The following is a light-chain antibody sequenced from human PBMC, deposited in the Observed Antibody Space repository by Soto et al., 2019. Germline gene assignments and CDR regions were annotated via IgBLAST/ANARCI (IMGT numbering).Light chain of an antibody. CDR2: DAS. Sequence: EIMLTQSPATLSLSPGERATLSCRASQSVSSYLAWYQQKPGQGPRLLIYDASNRATGIPARFSGSGSGTDFTLTINSLEPEDFAVYYCQQRSNWPPLTFGGGSKVDVK. V-gene: IGKV3-11*01. J-gene: IGKJ4*01. CDR1: QSVSSY. CDR3: QQRSNWPPLT.